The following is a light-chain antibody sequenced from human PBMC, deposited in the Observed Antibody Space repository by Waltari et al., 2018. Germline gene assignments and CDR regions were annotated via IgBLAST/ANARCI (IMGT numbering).Light chain of an antibody. CDR1: SRDIGRYDI. Sequence: QSALTQPASVSGSPGQSVPISCTGASRDIGRYDIFSWYQQHPGNAPKLIICDVSKRPSGVSDRFSGSKSGDTASLTISGLQFEDEADYYCCSYAGNYIWVFGGGTRLTVL. CDR3: CSYAGNYIWV. CDR2: DVS. J-gene: IGLJ3*02. V-gene: IGLV2-23*02.